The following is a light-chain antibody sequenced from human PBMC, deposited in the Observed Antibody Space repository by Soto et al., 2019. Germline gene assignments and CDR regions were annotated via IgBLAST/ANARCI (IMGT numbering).Light chain of an antibody. J-gene: IGKJ2*01. V-gene: IGKV3D-15*01. CDR1: QTVSSN. Sequence: EIVMTQSPATLSVSPGERATLSCRANQTVSSNLAWYQQRPSQAPRLLIYDESTRATGIPARFSGSGSGTEFTLTISSLQSEDVAVYFCLQYNNWPPYTFGQGTKLEIK. CDR3: LQYNNWPPYT. CDR2: DES.